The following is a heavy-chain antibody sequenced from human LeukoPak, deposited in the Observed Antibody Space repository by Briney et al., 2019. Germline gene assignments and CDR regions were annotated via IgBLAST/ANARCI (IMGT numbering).Heavy chain of an antibody. CDR3: ARERGYCTDTSCYGFDY. CDR1: GFTFSTYS. V-gene: IGHV3-48*01. D-gene: IGHD2-2*01. Sequence: GGSLRLSCAASGFTFSTYSMNWVRQAPGKGLEWVSKISSDSSSIYYADSVKGRFTISRDNAKNSLYLQMNNLRAEDTAVYYCARERGYCTDTSCYGFDYWGQGILVTVSS. CDR2: ISSDSSSI. J-gene: IGHJ4*02.